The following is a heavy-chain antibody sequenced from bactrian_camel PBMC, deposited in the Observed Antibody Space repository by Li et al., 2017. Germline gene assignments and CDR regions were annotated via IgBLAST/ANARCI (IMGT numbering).Heavy chain of an antibody. D-gene: IGHD3*01. CDR2: IDSDGAI. CDR3: AAGWSFGVGTLLRRHYNY. Sequence: HVQLVESGGGSVQAGGSLRLSCAASGNTYTSSCMGWFRQAPGKERERVARIDSDGAIRYADSVKGRFTVAKGQAKNTLYLQMDRLKPDDTAMYYCAAGWSFGVGTLLRRHYNYWGQGTQVTVS. J-gene: IGHJ4*01. CDR1: GNTYTSSC. V-gene: IGHV3S53*01.